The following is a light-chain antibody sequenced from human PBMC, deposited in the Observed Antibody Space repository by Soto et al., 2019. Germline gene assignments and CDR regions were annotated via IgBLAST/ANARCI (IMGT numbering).Light chain of an antibody. J-gene: IGKJ4*01. CDR2: DAS. CDR1: QGLGTN. V-gene: IGKV3D-11*03. Sequence: EIVLTQSPATLSVSPGERATLSCRASQGLGTNLAWYQQKPGQAPRLLIYDASSRATGIPDRFSGGGSGTDFTLTISRLEPEDFAVYYCQQFSSYPLTFGGGTKV. CDR3: QQFSSYPLT.